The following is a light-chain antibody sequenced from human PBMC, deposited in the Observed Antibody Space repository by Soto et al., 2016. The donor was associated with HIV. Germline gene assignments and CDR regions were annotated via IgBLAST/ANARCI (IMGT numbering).Light chain of an antibody. CDR2: KAS. Sequence: DIQMTQSPSTLSASVGDRVTITCRASQSISSWVAWYQQKPGKAPNLLIYKASNLESGVPSRFSGSGSGTDFTFTISSLQPEDIATYYCQQYDNLPGTFGQGTKLEIK. V-gene: IGKV1-5*03. J-gene: IGKJ2*01. CDR1: QSISSW. CDR3: QQYDNLPGT.